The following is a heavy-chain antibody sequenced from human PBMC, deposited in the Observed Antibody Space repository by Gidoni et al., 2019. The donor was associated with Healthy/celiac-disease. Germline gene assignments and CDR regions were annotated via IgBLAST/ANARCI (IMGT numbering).Heavy chain of an antibody. Sequence: QVQLVESGGGVVQPGRSLRLSCAASGFTFSSYGMHWVRQAPGKGLEWVAVIWYDGSNKYYADSVKGRFTISRDNSKNTLYLQMNSLRAEDTAVYYCARDSLYCSSTSCGLLDYWGQGTLVTVSS. CDR1: GFTFSSYG. CDR3: ARDSLYCSSTSCGLLDY. V-gene: IGHV3-33*01. D-gene: IGHD2-2*01. J-gene: IGHJ4*02. CDR2: IWYDGSNK.